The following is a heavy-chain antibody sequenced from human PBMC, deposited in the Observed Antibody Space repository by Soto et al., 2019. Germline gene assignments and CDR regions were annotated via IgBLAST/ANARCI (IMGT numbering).Heavy chain of an antibody. CDR3: ARGYEWSPDY. J-gene: IGHJ4*02. D-gene: IGHD3-3*01. CDR1: GFTFSSYA. Sequence: QVQLVESGGGVVQPGRSLRLSCAASGFTFSSYAMHWVGQAPGKGLEWVAVISYDGSNKYYGATVKGRFTISRDNSKNTLYHQMNSLTAEDTTVYYCARGYEWSPDYWGQGTLITVS. V-gene: IGHV3-30*14. CDR2: ISYDGSNK.